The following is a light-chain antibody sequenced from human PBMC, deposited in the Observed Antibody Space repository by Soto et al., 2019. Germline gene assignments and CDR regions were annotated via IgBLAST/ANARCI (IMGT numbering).Light chain of an antibody. J-gene: IGKJ4*01. Sequence: EIVLTQFPASVSLSLGGRATLSCRASRTVNSQLAWYQQKPGQATRLLIYDAFNRAADIPARVSGSETGTDFTLTINNLEPEDSAVDYCQQRWDWPLTFGGGTKVDIK. CDR1: RTVNSQ. V-gene: IGKV3-11*01. CDR3: QQRWDWPLT. CDR2: DAF.